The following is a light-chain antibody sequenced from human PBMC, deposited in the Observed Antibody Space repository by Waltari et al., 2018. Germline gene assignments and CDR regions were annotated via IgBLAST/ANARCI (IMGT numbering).Light chain of an antibody. CDR3: QECGSSRT. CDR2: GAS. Sequence: EIVLTQSPGTLSLSPGESATLPCRASQTVNSNYLAWYQQKPGQAPRLLIYGASSRATGIPDRFSGSGSGTDFTLTISRLEPEDFVMYYCQECGSSRTFGQGTNLEIK. CDR1: QTVNSNY. J-gene: IGKJ2*01. V-gene: IGKV3-20*01.